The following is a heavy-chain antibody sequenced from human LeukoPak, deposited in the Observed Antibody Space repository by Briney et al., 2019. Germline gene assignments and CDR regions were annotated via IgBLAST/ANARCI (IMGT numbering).Heavy chain of an antibody. CDR3: ARGLGYCSSTSCYSGAFDI. CDR2: INPNSGGT. D-gene: IGHD2-2*02. Sequence: GASVKVSCKASGYTFTGYYMHWVRQAPGQGLEWMGWINPNSGGTNYAQKFQGRVTMTRDTSISTAYMELSRLRSDDTAVYYCARGLGYCSSTSCYSGAFDIWAKGQWSPSLQ. V-gene: IGHV1-2*02. CDR1: GYTFTGYY. J-gene: IGHJ3*02.